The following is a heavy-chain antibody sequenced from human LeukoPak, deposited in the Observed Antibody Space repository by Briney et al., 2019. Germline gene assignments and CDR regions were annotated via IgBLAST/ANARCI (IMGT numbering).Heavy chain of an antibody. CDR1: GFTFSSYS. Sequence: GGSLRLSCAASGFTFSSYSMNWVRQAPGKGLEWVSSISSSSSYIYYADSVKGRFTISRDNAKNSLYLQMNSLRAEDTAVYYCARDKIPPKSYYYGSGRGGYYYGMDVWGKGTTVTVFS. CDR2: ISSSSSYI. CDR3: ARDKIPPKSYYYGSGRGGYYYGMDV. J-gene: IGHJ6*04. D-gene: IGHD3-10*01. V-gene: IGHV3-21*01.